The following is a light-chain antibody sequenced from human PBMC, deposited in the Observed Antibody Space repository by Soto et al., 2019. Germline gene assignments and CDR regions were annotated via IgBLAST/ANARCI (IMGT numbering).Light chain of an antibody. CDR1: RSNIGSNY. CDR3: VTWDDSLSGDF. J-gene: IGLJ1*01. V-gene: IGLV1-47*01. CDR2: RNT. Sequence: QSVLTQPPSASGTPGQRVTISCSGSRSNIGSNYVYWYQQLPGTAPKLLIYRNTERPSGVPDRFSGSNSGTSASLAISGLRSEDEADYYCVTWDDSLSGDFFGIGTKVTVL.